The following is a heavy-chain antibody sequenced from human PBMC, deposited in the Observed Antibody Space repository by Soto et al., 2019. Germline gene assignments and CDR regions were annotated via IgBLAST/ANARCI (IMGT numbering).Heavy chain of an antibody. D-gene: IGHD6-19*01. Sequence: QVQLQESGPGLVKPSGTLSLTCAVSGGSISSSNWWSWVRQPPGKGLEWIGEIYHSGSTNYNPSLKRQLTISVVKAKTLLSRKLGAWAAADPGAYYCARAAVAGTRVDYWGQGTLVTVSS. V-gene: IGHV4-4*02. J-gene: IGHJ4*02. CDR3: ARAAVAGTRVDY. CDR2: IYHSGST. CDR1: GGSISSSNW.